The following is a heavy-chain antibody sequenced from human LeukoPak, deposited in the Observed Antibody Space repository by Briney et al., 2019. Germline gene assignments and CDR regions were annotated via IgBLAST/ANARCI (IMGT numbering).Heavy chain of an antibody. V-gene: IGHV3-7*01. D-gene: IGHD5-18*01. CDR2: IKQDGSEK. Sequence: PSETLSLTCTVSGYSLTRGYYWGWIRQPPGKGLEWVANIKQDGSEKYYVDSVKGRFTISRDNAKNSLYLQMNSLRAEDTAVYYCARDLQGRDSYGYVRSAFDIWGQGTMVTVSS. CDR3: ARDLQGRDSYGYVRSAFDI. J-gene: IGHJ3*02. CDR1: GYSLTRGYY.